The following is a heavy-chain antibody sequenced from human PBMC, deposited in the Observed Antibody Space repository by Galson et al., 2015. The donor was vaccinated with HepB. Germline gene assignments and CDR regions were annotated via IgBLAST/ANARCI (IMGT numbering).Heavy chain of an antibody. CDR2: IYYSGTT. J-gene: IGHJ4*02. CDR1: GGSISSGDHY. D-gene: IGHD3-22*01. V-gene: IGHV4-30-4*08. Sequence: TLSLTCTVSGGSISSGDHYWSWIRQPPGKGLEWIGYIYYSGTTYYNPSLKSRLIMSVDTSKNQFSLKLSSVTAADTAVYYCARAGYDSSGYYYFPIDYWGQGTLVTVSS. CDR3: ARAGYDSSGYYYFPIDY.